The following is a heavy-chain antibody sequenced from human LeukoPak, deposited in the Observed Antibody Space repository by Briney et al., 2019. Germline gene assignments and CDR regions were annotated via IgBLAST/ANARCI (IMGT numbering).Heavy chain of an antibody. J-gene: IGHJ5*02. CDR3: AKVMAARPFDP. V-gene: IGHV3-23*01. CDR2: VSGSGGST. CDR1: GLTFSSFA. Sequence: PGGSLRLSCAASGLTFSSFAMSWVRQAPGKGLEWVSVVSGSGGSTYYADSVKGRFTISRDNSKNTLSLQMNGLRAEDTAVYYCAKVMAARPFDPWGQGTLVTVSS. D-gene: IGHD6-6*01.